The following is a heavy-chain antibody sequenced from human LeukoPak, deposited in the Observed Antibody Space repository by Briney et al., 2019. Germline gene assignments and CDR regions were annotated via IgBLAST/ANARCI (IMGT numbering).Heavy chain of an antibody. V-gene: IGHV3-30*18. CDR3: AKDFYDSSGYYVDY. Sequence: GGSLRLSCAASGFTFNNYGMHWFRQAPGKGLEWVAVVSFDGSKKFYGDSVKGRFTISRDNSKNTLYLQMNSLRAEDTAVYYCAKDFYDSSGYYVDYWGQGTLVTVSS. CDR1: GFTFNNYG. D-gene: IGHD3-22*01. J-gene: IGHJ4*02. CDR2: VSFDGSKK.